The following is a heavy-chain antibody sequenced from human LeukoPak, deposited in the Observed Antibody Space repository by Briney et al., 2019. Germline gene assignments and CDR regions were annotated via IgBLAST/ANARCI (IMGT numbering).Heavy chain of an antibody. CDR2: ISSSSSYI. CDR3: ARDGGQLWLFDY. D-gene: IGHD5-18*01. J-gene: IGHJ4*02. V-gene: IGHV3-21*01. Sequence: GGSLRLSCAASGFTFSSYSMNWVRQAPGKGLEWVSSISSSSSYIYYADSMKGRFTISRDNAKNSLYLQMNSLRAEDTAVYYCARDGGQLWLFDYWGQGTLVTVSS. CDR1: GFTFSSYS.